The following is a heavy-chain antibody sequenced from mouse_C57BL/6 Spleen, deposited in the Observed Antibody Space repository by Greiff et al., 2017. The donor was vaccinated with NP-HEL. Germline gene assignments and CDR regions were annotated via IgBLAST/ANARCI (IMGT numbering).Heavy chain of an antibody. Sequence: QVQLQQSGAELARPGASVKLSCKASGYTFTSYGISWVKQRTGQGLEWIGEIYPRSGNTYYNEKFKGKATLTADNSSSTAYMELRSLTSEDSAVYFCARGHYYGSSYEGYFDVWGTGTTVTVSS. V-gene: IGHV1-81*01. CDR2: IYPRSGNT. D-gene: IGHD1-1*01. J-gene: IGHJ1*03. CDR3: ARGHYYGSSYEGYFDV. CDR1: GYTFTSYG.